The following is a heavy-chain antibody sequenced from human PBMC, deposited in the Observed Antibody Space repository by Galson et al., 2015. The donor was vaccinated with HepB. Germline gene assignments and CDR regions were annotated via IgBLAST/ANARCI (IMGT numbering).Heavy chain of an antibody. J-gene: IGHJ5*02. D-gene: IGHD1-14*01. V-gene: IGHV3-33*06. CDR3: AKETEHWFDP. CDR1: EFTFSSYG. CDR2: IWYDGSNK. Sequence: SLRLSCAASEFTFSSYGMHWVRQAPGKGLEWVAVIWYDGSNKYYADSVKGRFTISRDNSKNTLYLQMNSLRGEDTAVYYCAKETEHWFDPWGQGTLVTVSS.